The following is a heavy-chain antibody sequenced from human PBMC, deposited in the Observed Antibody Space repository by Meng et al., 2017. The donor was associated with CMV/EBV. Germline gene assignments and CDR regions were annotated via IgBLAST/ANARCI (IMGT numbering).Heavy chain of an antibody. Sequence: ASVKVSCKASGYTFTGCYMHWVRQAPGQGLEWMGWINPNSGGTNYAQKFQGRVTMTRDTSISTAYMELSRLRSDDTAVYYCASIVSGSYLQLPDYWGQGTLVTVSS. CDR2: INPNSGGT. CDR3: ASIVSGSYLQLPDY. D-gene: IGHD1-26*01. V-gene: IGHV1-2*02. CDR1: GYTFTGCY. J-gene: IGHJ4*02.